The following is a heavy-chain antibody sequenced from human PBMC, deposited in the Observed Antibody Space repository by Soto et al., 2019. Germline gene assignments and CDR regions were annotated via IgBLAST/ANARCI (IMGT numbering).Heavy chain of an antibody. Sequence: GSLRLSCAASGFTFSSYAMSWVRQAPGKGLEWVSAISGSGGSTYYADSVKGRFTISRDNSKNTLYLQMNILRAEDTAVYYCAKDSAVLRYFDWLPSLIDYWGQGTLVTVSS. V-gene: IGHV3-23*01. J-gene: IGHJ4*02. CDR3: AKDSAVLRYFDWLPSLIDY. CDR1: GFTFSSYA. CDR2: ISGSGGST. D-gene: IGHD3-9*01.